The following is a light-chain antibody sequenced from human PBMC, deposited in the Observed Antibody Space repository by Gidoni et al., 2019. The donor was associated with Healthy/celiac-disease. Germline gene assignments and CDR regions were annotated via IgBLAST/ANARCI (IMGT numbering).Light chain of an antibody. CDR1: QSVSSN. Sequence: EIVLTHSPATLSVSPGERATLSCRASQSVSSNLAWYQQKPGQAPRLLIYGASTRATGIPARFSGSGSGTEFTLTISSLQSEDFAVYYCQQYNNWLITFXQXTRLEIK. V-gene: IGKV3-15*01. CDR2: GAS. CDR3: QQYNNWLIT. J-gene: IGKJ5*01.